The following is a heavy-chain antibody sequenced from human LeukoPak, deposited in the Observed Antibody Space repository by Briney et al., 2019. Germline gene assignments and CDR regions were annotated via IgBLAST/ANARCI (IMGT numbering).Heavy chain of an antibody. V-gene: IGHV1-46*01. Sequence: ASVKVSCKASGYTFSNYNIHWVRQAPGQGLEWMGIVDPSGDSTNYAQNFQGRVTMTGDTSTSTVYMELSSLRSEDTAVYYCARVRDGYNDAYDIWGQGTMVTVPS. D-gene: IGHD5-24*01. CDR1: GYTFSNYN. CDR3: ARVRDGYNDAYDI. J-gene: IGHJ3*02. CDR2: VDPSGDST.